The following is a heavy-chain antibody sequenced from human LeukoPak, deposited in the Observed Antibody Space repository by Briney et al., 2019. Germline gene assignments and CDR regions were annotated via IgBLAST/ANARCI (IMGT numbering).Heavy chain of an antibody. CDR2: INPNSGGT. CDR3: ARDQDIVVVVASGNWFDP. J-gene: IGHJ5*02. CDR1: GYTFTGYY. V-gene: IGHV1-2*02. Sequence: ASVKVSCKASGYTFTGYYMRWVRQAPGQGLEWMGWINPNSGGTNYAQKFQGRVTMTRDTSISTAYMELSRLRSDDTAVYYCARDQDIVVVVASGNWFDPWGQGTLVTVSS. D-gene: IGHD2-15*01.